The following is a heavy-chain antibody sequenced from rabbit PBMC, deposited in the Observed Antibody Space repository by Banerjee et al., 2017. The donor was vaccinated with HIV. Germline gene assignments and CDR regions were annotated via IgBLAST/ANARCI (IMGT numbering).Heavy chain of an antibody. D-gene: IGHD6-1*01. V-gene: IGHV1S45*01. CDR3: AREMGLTYGYAGYAYDGIWYFNL. CDR1: GFSFSSSYY. Sequence: QEQLVESGGGLVTLGGSLKVSCKASGFSFSSSYYMCWVRQAHGKGLEWIACIYAGSVGNTYYASWAKGRFTISKTSSTTVTLQMTSLTAADTATYFCAREMGLTYGYAGYAYDGIWYFNLWGQGTLVTVS. J-gene: IGHJ4*01. CDR2: IYAGSVGNT.